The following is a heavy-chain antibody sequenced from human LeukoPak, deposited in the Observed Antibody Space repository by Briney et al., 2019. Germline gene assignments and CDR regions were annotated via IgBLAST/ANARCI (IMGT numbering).Heavy chain of an antibody. CDR3: AKTSRDGYNKYYFDY. CDR2: ISGSGGST. Sequence: GGSLRLSCAASGFTFSSYAMSWVRQAPGKGLERVSAISGSGGSTYYADSVKGRFTISRDNSKNTLYLQMNSLRAEDTAVYYCAKTSRDGYNKYYFDYWGQGTLVTVSS. D-gene: IGHD5-24*01. V-gene: IGHV3-23*01. CDR1: GFTFSSYA. J-gene: IGHJ4*02.